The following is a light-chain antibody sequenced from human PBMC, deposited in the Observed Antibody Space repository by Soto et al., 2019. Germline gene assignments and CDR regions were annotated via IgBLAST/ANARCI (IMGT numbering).Light chain of an antibody. CDR2: AAS. V-gene: IGKV1-39*01. J-gene: IGKJ5*01. CDR3: QQSYSSPNT. Sequence: DIQMTQSPSSLSASVGDRVTITCRTSQSINSYLNWYQQKPGKAPMLLIYAASSLQSGVPSRFSGSGSGTDFTLTISSLQPEDFATYYCQQSYSSPNTFGQGTRLEIK. CDR1: QSINSY.